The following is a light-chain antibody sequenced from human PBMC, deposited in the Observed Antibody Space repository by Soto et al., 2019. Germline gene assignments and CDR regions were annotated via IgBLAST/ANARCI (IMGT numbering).Light chain of an antibody. V-gene: IGLV3-1*01. CDR1: ELERKY. J-gene: IGLJ1*01. CDR2: QDD. CDR3: QVWDIDIAV. Sequence: SYELTQAPSLSVSRGQTARITCSGPELERKYTSWYQQKPGQSPLMVMYQDDKRPSGIPARFIGSSSGSTATLTITGTQPVDEAEYFCQVWDIDIAVFGSGTKLTVL.